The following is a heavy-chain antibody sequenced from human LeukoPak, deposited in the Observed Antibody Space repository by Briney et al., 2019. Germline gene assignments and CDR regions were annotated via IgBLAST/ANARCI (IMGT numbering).Heavy chain of an antibody. J-gene: IGHJ4*02. V-gene: IGHV3-21*01. CDR3: ARDPYSRPYYFDY. CDR2: ISSSSSYI. D-gene: IGHD6-13*01. CDR1: GFTFSSYS. Sequence: GGSLRLSCAASGFTFSSYSMNGVRQAPGKGLEWVSSISSSSSYIYYADSVKGRFPISRENAKNSLYLQMNSLRAEDTAVYYCARDPYSRPYYFDYWGQGTLVTVSS.